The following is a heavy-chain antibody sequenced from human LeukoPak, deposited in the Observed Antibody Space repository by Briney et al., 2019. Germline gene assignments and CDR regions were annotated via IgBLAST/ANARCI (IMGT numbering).Heavy chain of an antibody. CDR1: GFTFSSYA. D-gene: IGHD3-10*01. Sequence: TGGSLRLSCAASGFTFSSYAMHWVRQAPGKGLEWVAVISHDGSNKYYADSVKGRFTISRDNSKNTLYLQMNSLRAEDTAVYYCARDYLLWFGEISNWFDPWGQGTLVTVSS. CDR2: ISHDGSNK. V-gene: IGHV3-30*04. J-gene: IGHJ5*02. CDR3: ARDYLLWFGEISNWFDP.